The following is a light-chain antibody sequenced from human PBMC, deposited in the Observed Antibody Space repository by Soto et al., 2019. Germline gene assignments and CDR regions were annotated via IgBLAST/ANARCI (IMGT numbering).Light chain of an antibody. Sequence: QSVLTQPPSASGSPGQSVTISCTGTSSDVGGYNYVSWYQQHPGKAPKLMIYEVSKRPSVVPDRFSGSKSGNTASLTVSGLQAEDEADYYCSSYAGSKLFGGGTKLTVL. J-gene: IGLJ2*01. V-gene: IGLV2-8*01. CDR2: EVS. CDR1: SSDVGGYNY. CDR3: SSYAGSKL.